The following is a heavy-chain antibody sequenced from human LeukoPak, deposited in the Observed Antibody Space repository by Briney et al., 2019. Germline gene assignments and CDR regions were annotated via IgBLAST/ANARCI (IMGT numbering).Heavy chain of an antibody. CDR2: IWNDARNK. J-gene: IGHJ4*02. CDR1: GFTFSTYG. V-gene: IGHV3-33*01. CDR3: ARGGWNVDFDY. D-gene: IGHD1-1*01. Sequence: GGSLRLSCAGSGFTFSTYGMHWVRQAPGKGLEWVAVIWNDARNKYYADSVKGRFTISRDNSMNTLYLQMNSLRAEDTAVYYCARGGWNVDFDYWGQGTLVTVSS.